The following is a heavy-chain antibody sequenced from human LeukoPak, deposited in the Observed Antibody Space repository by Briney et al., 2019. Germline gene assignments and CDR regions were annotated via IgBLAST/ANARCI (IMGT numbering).Heavy chain of an antibody. J-gene: IGHJ4*02. CDR2: ISGSGGST. CDR1: GFTFGSYA. V-gene: IGHV3-23*01. D-gene: IGHD6-13*01. CDR3: AKDRIGIAAAGTEVRYFDY. Sequence: GGSLRLSCAASGFTFGSYAMSWVRQAPGKGLEWVSAISGSGGSTYYADSVKGRFTISRDNSKNTPYLQMNSLRAEDTAVYYCAKDRIGIAAAGTEVRYFDYWGQGTLVTVSS.